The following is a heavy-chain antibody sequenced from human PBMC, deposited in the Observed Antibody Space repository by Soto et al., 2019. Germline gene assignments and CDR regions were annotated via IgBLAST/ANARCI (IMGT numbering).Heavy chain of an antibody. CDR1: GLTFNNYW. V-gene: IGHV3-74*01. D-gene: IGHD3-10*01. Sequence: EVQLVESGGGLVQPGGSLRLSCTASGLTFNNYWMHWVRQDPGKGPVWVSRINGDGRTTTYADSVRGRFTISRDNAKNTVYLQMNSLRAEDPAVYYCVGGDYAGAGTFYLTDHWGQGSLVTVSS. CDR3: VGGDYAGAGTFYLTDH. J-gene: IGHJ4*02. CDR2: INGDGRTT.